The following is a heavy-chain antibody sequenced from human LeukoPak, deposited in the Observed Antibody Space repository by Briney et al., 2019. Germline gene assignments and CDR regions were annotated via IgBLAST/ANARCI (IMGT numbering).Heavy chain of an antibody. Sequence: ASVKVSCEAPGHTFTNYAFNWVRQAPGQGLEWMGWINPNSGAPNYAQKFQGRVTMTRDTSISTAYMELSRLRSDDTAVYYCASRAGGNSDFDYWGQGTLVTVSS. J-gene: IGHJ4*02. CDR3: ASRAGGNSDFDY. V-gene: IGHV1-2*02. CDR1: GHTFTNYA. D-gene: IGHD4-23*01. CDR2: INPNSGAP.